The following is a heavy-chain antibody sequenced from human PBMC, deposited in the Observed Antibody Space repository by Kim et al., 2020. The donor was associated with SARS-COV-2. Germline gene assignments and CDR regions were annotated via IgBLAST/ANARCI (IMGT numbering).Heavy chain of an antibody. D-gene: IGHD3-16*01. CDR3: ARDYRERGLYDYVWGSPTS. J-gene: IGHJ5*02. CDR1: GYTFTSYA. V-gene: IGHV1-3*01. CDR2: INAGNGNT. Sequence: ASVKVSCKASGYTFTSYAMHWVRQAPGQRLEWMGWINAGNGNTKYSQKFQGRVTITRDTSASTAYMELSSLRSEDTAVYYCARDYRERGLYDYVWGSPTSWGQGTLVTVSS.